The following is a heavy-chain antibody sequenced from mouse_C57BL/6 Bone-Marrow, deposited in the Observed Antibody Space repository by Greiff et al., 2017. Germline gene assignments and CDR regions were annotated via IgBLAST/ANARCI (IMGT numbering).Heavy chain of an antibody. CDR2: FYPGSGSI. CDR1: GYTFTEYT. Sequence: QVQLQQSGAELVKPGASVKLSCKASGYTFTEYTIHWVKQRSGQGLEWIGWFYPGSGSIKYNEKFKDKATLTADKSSSTVYMELSRLTSGDSAVYFCARHEEGYGNYWVYAMDYWGQGTSVTVSS. CDR3: ARHEEGYGNYWVYAMDY. J-gene: IGHJ4*01. D-gene: IGHD2-10*02. V-gene: IGHV1-62-2*01.